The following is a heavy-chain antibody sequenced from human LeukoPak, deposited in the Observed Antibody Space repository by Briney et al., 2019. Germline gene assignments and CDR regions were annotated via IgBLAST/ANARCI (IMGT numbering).Heavy chain of an antibody. CDR1: GFTFSSYS. CDR3: ARDALPYYDILTGYSDY. J-gene: IGHJ4*02. V-gene: IGHV3-21*01. CDR2: ISSSSSYI. D-gene: IGHD3-9*01. Sequence: GGSLRLSCAASGFTFSSYSMNWVRQAPGKGLEWVSSISSSSSYIYYADSVKGRFTISRDNAENSLYLQMNSLRAEDTAVYYCARDALPYYDILTGYSDYWGQGTLVTVSS.